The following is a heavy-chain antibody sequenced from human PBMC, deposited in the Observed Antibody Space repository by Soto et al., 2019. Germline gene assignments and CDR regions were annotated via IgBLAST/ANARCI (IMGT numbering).Heavy chain of an antibody. Sequence: EVRLVESGGGLVKPGGSLRVSCAASGFNFNTYSMNWVRQAPGKGLQWVSFISASGAYKYYADSVRGRFTISRDNAKKSVFLEMNCLTADDTAIYSCAGERSALPGARDAMDVWGQGTTVTVSS. CDR2: ISASGAYK. CDR3: AGERSALPGARDAMDV. D-gene: IGHD1-26*01. CDR1: GFNFNTYS. J-gene: IGHJ6*02. V-gene: IGHV3-21*02.